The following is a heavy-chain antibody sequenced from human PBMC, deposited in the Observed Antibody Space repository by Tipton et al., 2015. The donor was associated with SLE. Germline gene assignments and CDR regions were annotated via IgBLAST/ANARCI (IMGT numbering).Heavy chain of an antibody. CDR3: ARATSSYYDFWSGYVNWFDP. D-gene: IGHD3-3*01. J-gene: IGHJ5*02. V-gene: IGHV4-59*01. CDR2: IYYSGST. Sequence: TLSLTCAVYGGSFSGYYWSWIRQPPGKGLEWIGYIYYSGSTNYNPSLKSRVTISVDTSKNQFSLKLSSVTAADTAVYYCARATSSYYDFWSGYVNWFDPWGQGTLVTVSS. CDR1: GGSFSGYY.